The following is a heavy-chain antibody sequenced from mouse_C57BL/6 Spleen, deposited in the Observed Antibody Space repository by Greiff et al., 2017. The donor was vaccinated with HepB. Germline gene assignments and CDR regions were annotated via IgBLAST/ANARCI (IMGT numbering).Heavy chain of an antibody. J-gene: IGHJ1*03. CDR1: GFTFSSYG. CDR3: ARNNYYGSRWYFDV. Sequence: EVKLVESGGDLVKPGGSLKLSCAASGFTFSSYGMSWVRQTPDKRLEWVATISSGGSYTYYPDSVKGRFTISRDNAKNTLYLQMSSLKFEDTAMYYCARNNYYGSRWYFDVWGTWTTVTVSA. V-gene: IGHV5-6*01. D-gene: IGHD1-1*01. CDR2: ISSGGSYT.